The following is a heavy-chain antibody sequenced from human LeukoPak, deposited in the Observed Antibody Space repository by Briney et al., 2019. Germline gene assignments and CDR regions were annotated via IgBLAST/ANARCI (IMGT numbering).Heavy chain of an antibody. J-gene: IGHJ4*02. CDR2: ISNDGGGT. CDR1: GFTFSSYV. Sequence: GGSLRLSCAASGFTFSSYVMSWVRQAPGEGLEWVSAISNDGGGTTYADFVKGRFSVSRDNSKNTPFLQMNSLRAEDTALYYCAKGSSGYFFDLWGQGTLVTVSS. CDR3: AKGSSGYFFDL. V-gene: IGHV3-23*01. D-gene: IGHD3-22*01.